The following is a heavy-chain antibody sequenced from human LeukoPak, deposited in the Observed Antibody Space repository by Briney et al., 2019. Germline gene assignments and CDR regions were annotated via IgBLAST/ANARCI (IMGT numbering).Heavy chain of an antibody. J-gene: IGHJ4*02. Sequence: GGSLRLSCAASGFTFSTYAMTWVRQAPGKGLEWVSVIYSGGSTYYADSVKGRFTISRDNSKNTLYLQMNSLRAEDTAVYYCARVLHKRNYDSSDYYGYWGQGTLVTVSS. CDR2: IYSGGST. CDR1: GFTFSTYA. CDR3: ARVLHKRNYDSSDYYGY. D-gene: IGHD3-22*01. V-gene: IGHV3-66*01.